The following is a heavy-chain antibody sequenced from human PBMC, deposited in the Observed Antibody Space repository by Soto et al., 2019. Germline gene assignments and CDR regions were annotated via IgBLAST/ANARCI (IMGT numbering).Heavy chain of an antibody. J-gene: IGHJ5*02. Sequence: QVQLVQSGAEVKKPGSSVKVSCKASGGTFSSYAISWVRQAPGQGLEWMGGIIPIFGTANYAQKFQGRVTITADESTSTAYMELSSLRSEDTAVYYCARSLAYCGGDCYHNWFDPWGQGTLVTVSS. V-gene: IGHV1-69*12. D-gene: IGHD2-21*02. CDR1: GGTFSSYA. CDR3: ARSLAYCGGDCYHNWFDP. CDR2: IIPIFGTA.